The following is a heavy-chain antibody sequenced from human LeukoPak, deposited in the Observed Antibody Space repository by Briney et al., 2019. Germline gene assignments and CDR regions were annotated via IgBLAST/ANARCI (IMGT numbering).Heavy chain of an antibody. CDR2: IYYSGST. Sequence: PSETLSLTCTVSDGSISSHYWSWIRQPPGKGLEWIGYIYYSGSTNYNPSLKSRVTISVDTSKNQFSLKLSSVTAADTAVYYCARGREGFPLDYWGQGTLVTVSS. V-gene: IGHV4-59*11. J-gene: IGHJ4*02. CDR1: DGSISSHY. CDR3: ARGREGFPLDY.